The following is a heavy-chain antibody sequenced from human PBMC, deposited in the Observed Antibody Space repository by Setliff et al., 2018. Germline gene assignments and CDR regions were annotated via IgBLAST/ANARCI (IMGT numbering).Heavy chain of an antibody. CDR1: GYTFTGYY. CDR2: INPNSGGT. D-gene: IGHD1-26*01. Sequence: WASVKVSCKASGYTFTGYYMHWVRQAPGQGLEWMGWINPNSGGTNYAQKFQGRVTMTRDTSISTAYMELNRLRSDDTAVYYCARTIVGGATRLDYWGLGTLVTVS. V-gene: IGHV1-2*02. J-gene: IGHJ4*02. CDR3: ARTIVGGATRLDY.